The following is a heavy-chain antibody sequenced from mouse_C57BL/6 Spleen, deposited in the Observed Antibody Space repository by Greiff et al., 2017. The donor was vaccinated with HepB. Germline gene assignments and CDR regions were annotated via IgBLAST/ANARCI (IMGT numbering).Heavy chain of an antibody. CDR3: ARHAPPGNYYGTPYYFDY. J-gene: IGHJ2*01. V-gene: IGHV5-6*01. CDR1: GFTFSSYG. Sequence: EVQGVESGGDLVKPGGSLKLSCAASGFTFSSYGMSWVRQTPDKRLEWVATISSGGSYTYYPDSVKGRFTISRDNAKNTLYLQMSSLKSEDTAMYYCARHAPPGNYYGTPYYFDYWGQGTTLTVSS. D-gene: IGHD1-1*01. CDR2: ISSGGSYT.